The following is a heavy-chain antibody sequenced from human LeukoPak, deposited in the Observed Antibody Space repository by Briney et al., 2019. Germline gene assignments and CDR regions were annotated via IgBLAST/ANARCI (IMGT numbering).Heavy chain of an antibody. CDR3: AKEIARGGSYYLFDY. CDR2: IRYDGSNK. Sequence: GRSLRLSCAASGFTFSSYGMHWVRQAPGKGLEWVAFIRYDGSNKYYAGSVKGRFTISRDNSKNTLYLQMNSLRAEDTAVYYCAKEIARGGSYYLFDYWGQGTLVTVSS. J-gene: IGHJ4*02. CDR1: GFTFSSYG. D-gene: IGHD1-26*01. V-gene: IGHV3-30*02.